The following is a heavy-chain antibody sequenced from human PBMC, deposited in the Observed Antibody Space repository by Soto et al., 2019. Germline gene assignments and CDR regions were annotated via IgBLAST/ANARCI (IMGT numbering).Heavy chain of an antibody. D-gene: IGHD6-13*01. J-gene: IGHJ4*02. CDR2: ISGSGGST. Sequence: EVQLLESGGGLVQPGGSLRLSCAASGFTFSSYAMNWVRQAPGKGLEWVSVISGSGGSTYYADSVKGRFTISRDKSKNTLYLQMNSLRAEDTAVYYCAKGADSSSWYEIDYWGQGTLVTVSS. CDR1: GFTFSSYA. CDR3: AKGADSSSWYEIDY. V-gene: IGHV3-23*01.